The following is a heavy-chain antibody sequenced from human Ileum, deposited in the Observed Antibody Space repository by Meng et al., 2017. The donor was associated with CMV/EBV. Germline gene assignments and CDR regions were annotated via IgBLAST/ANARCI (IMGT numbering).Heavy chain of an antibody. CDR3: ARDPDHDRYGSGRCLDY. D-gene: IGHD3-10*01. CDR2: ISSSSNYI. Sequence: GESLKISCAASGFIFSSSVMSWVRQAPGKGLEWVSSISSSSNYIYYADSVEGRFTISRDNSKNSLYLQMTSLGAEDTAVYYCARDPDHDRYGSGRCLDYWGQGTLVTVSS. J-gene: IGHJ4*02. CDR1: GFIFSSSV. V-gene: IGHV3-21*01.